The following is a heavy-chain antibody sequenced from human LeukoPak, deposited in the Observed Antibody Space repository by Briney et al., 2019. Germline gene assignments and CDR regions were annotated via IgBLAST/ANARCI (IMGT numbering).Heavy chain of an antibody. CDR3: ARVGIAVAGTQDGEIDY. CDR1: GGTFSSYA. Sequence: ASVKVSCKASGGTFSSYAISWVRHAPGQGLEWMGRIIPIFGTANYAQKFQGRDTITTDESTSTAYMELSSLRSEDTAVYYCARVGIAVAGTQDGEIDYWGQGTLVTVSS. D-gene: IGHD6-19*01. V-gene: IGHV1-69*05. J-gene: IGHJ4*02. CDR2: IIPIFGTA.